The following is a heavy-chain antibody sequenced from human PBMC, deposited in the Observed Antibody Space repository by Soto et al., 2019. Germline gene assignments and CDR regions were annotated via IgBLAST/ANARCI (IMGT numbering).Heavy chain of an antibody. V-gene: IGHV4-34*01. CDR1: GGSFSGYY. D-gene: IGHD2-15*01. CDR3: ARVAMGARNSGLDY. J-gene: IGHJ4*02. CDR2: INHSGST. Sequence: SETLSLTCAVYGGSFSGYYWSWIRQPPGKGLEWIGEINHSGSTNYNPSLKSRVTISVDTSKNQFSLKLSSVTAADTAVYYCARVAMGARNSGLDYWGQGTLVTVS.